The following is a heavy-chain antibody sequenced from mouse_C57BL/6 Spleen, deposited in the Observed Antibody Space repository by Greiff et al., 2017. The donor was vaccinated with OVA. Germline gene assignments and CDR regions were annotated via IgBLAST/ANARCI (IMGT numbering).Heavy chain of an antibody. D-gene: IGHD2-10*02. CDR2: ISYDGSN. J-gene: IGHJ4*01. V-gene: IGHV3-6*01. Sequence: EVKLMESGPGLVKPSQSLSLTCSVTGYSITSGYYWHWIRQFPGNKLEWMGYISYDGSNNYNPSLKNRISITRDTSKNQFFLKLNSVTTEDTATYYCARERYGNYNAMDYWGQGTSVTVSS. CDR3: ARERYGNYNAMDY. CDR1: GYSITSGYY.